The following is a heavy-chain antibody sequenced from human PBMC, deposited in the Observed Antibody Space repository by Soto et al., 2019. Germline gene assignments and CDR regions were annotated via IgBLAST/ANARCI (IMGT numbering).Heavy chain of an antibody. V-gene: IGHV1-69*12. D-gene: IGHD6-19*01. CDR3: ATPERWIAVAGTALDY. J-gene: IGHJ4*02. CDR1: GGTFSSYA. CDR2: IIPIFGTA. Sequence: QVQLVQSGAEVKKPGSSVKVSCKASGGTFSSYAISWVRQAPGQGLEWMGGIIPIFGTANYEQEFQGRVTITADESTSSAYMELSSVRSEATAVYYCATPERWIAVAGTALDYWGQGTLVTVPS.